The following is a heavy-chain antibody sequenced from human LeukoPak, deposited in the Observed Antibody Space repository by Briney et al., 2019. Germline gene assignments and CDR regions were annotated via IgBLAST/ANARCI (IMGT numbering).Heavy chain of an antibody. CDR3: ARGYCSSTSCYAGDY. Sequence: SETLSLTCAVSGGSISSGGYSWSWIRQPPGTGLEWIGYIYHSGSTYYNPSLKSRVTISVDRSKNQFSLKLSSVTAADTAVYYCARGYCSSTSCYAGDYWGQGTLVTVSS. D-gene: IGHD2-2*01. CDR1: GGSISSGGYS. CDR2: IYHSGST. J-gene: IGHJ4*02. V-gene: IGHV4-30-2*01.